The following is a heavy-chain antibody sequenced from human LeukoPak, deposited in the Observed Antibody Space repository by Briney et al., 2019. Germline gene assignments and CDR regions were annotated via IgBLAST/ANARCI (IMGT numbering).Heavy chain of an antibody. D-gene: IGHD5/OR15-5a*01. Sequence: GGSLRLSCEVSGFTFTDYYMTWIRQAPGKTLEWVSYISSFGDVVSYAYSVKGRFTVSRDNAKNSLSLQMNSLRAEDTAVYYCASSYAASTRYDYWGQGTLVSVSS. V-gene: IGHV3-11*01. J-gene: IGHJ4*02. CDR2: ISSFGDVV. CDR1: GFTFTDYY. CDR3: ASSYAASTRYDY.